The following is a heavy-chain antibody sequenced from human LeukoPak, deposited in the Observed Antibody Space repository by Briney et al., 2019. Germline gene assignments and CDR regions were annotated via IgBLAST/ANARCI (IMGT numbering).Heavy chain of an antibody. CDR2: INPNSGYT. Sequence: GASVKVSCKASGYTFTGYYMHWVRQAPGQGLEWMGWINPNSGYTNYAQKFQGRVTMTRDTSISTAYMELSRLRSDDTAVYYCARVRYRLAETYIDYWGQGTLVTVSS. V-gene: IGHV1-2*02. CDR1: GYTFTGYY. J-gene: IGHJ4*02. CDR3: ARVRYRLAETYIDY. D-gene: IGHD3-16*01.